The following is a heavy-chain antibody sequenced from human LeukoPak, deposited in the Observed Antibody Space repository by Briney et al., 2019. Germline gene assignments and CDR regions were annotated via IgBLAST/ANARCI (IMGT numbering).Heavy chain of an antibody. CDR3: ATVRAYSDFVGNFDL. CDR1: GGSISSHY. CDR2: IWATGST. Sequence: PSETVSLTCTVSGGSISSHYWSWIRQPAGKRLECIGRIWATGSTVDNPSFRSRLTLSIDRSKSQLSLKLTSMTAADSAVYYCATVRAYSDFVGNFDLWGRGIPVTVSS. V-gene: IGHV4-4*07. J-gene: IGHJ2*01. D-gene: IGHD4-11*01.